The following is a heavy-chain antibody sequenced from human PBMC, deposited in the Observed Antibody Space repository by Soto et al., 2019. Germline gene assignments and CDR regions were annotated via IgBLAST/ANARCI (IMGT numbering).Heavy chain of an antibody. Sequence: ASVKVSCKASGYTFTSYYMHWVRQAPGQGLEWMGIINPSGGYTSYAQRFQGRVTMTSDTSTSTVYMELGSLTSEDTAVFYCARGGGIVVVIAPYDHWGQGTLVTVSS. CDR3: ARGGGIVVVIAPYDH. CDR2: INPSGGYT. J-gene: IGHJ4*02. V-gene: IGHV1-46*03. CDR1: GYTFTSYY. D-gene: IGHD2-21*01.